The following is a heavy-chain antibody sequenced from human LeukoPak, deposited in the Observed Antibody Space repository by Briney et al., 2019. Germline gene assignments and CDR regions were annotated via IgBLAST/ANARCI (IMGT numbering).Heavy chain of an antibody. J-gene: IGHJ6*02. D-gene: IGHD2-2*01. CDR3: AIAPAAVDQGYYYGMDV. Sequence: GGSLRLSCAASGFTFSSYNMNWVRQAPGKGLEWVSYISSSSSAIYYADSVKGRFTISRDNAKNSLYLQMNSLRAEDTAVYYCAIAPAAVDQGYYYGMDVWGQGTTVTVSS. V-gene: IGHV3-48*01. CDR1: GFTFSSYN. CDR2: ISSSSSAI.